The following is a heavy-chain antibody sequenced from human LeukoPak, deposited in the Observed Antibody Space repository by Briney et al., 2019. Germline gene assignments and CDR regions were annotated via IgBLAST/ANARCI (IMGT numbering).Heavy chain of an antibody. J-gene: IGHJ6*03. V-gene: IGHV4-4*07. CDR2: IYTSGST. Sequence: SETLSLTCTVSGGSISSYYWSWIRQPAGKRLECIGRIYTSGSTNCNPSLKSRVTMSLDTSKNQFSLKLSSVTAADTAVYYCARSMATDDYYYYYYMDVWGKGTTVTVSS. D-gene: IGHD6-6*01. CDR3: ARSMATDDYYYYYYMDV. CDR1: GGSISSYY.